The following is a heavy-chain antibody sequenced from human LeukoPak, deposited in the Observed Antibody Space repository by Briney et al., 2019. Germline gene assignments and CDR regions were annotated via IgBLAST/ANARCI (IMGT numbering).Heavy chain of an antibody. Sequence: GGSLRLSCAASGFTFSSYWMSWVRQAPGKGLEWVANIKQDGSEKYYVDSVKGRFTISRDNAKNSLYLQMNSLRAEDTAVYYCARRGTTYYYDSSGSRTDAFDIWGQGTMVTVSS. CDR2: IKQDGSEK. CDR3: ARRGTTYYYDSSGSRTDAFDI. CDR1: GFTFSSYW. J-gene: IGHJ3*02. V-gene: IGHV3-7*03. D-gene: IGHD3-22*01.